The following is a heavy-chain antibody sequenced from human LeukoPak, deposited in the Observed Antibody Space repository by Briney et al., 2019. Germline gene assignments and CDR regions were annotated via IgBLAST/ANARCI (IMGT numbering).Heavy chain of an antibody. CDR1: GFTFSSYA. CDR3: ARGTGSFEDY. D-gene: IGHD3-10*01. J-gene: IGHJ4*02. CDR2: IYSGGTT. Sequence: PGGSLRLSCAASGFTFSSYAMSWVRQAPGKGLEWVSIIYSGGTTNYADSVKDRFTISRDNSKNTLYLQMNSLRAEDTAVYYCARGTGSFEDYWGQGTLVTVPS. V-gene: IGHV3-66*01.